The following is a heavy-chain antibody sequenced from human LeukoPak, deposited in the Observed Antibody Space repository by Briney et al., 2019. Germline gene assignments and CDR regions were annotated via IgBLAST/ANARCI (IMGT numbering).Heavy chain of an antibody. CDR3: AGGGWAPENWFDP. CDR2: IIPIFGTA. D-gene: IGHD1-14*01. J-gene: IGHJ5*02. CDR1: GGTFSSYA. Sequence: ASVKVSCKASGGTFSSYAISWVRQAPGQGLEWMGGIIPIFGTANYAQKFQGRVTITADEPTSTAYMELSSLRSEDTAVYYCAGGGWAPENWFDPWGQGTLVTVSS. V-gene: IGHV1-69*01.